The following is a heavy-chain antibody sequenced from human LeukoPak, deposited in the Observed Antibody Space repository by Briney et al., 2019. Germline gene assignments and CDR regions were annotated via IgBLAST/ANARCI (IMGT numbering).Heavy chain of an antibody. D-gene: IGHD3-3*01. J-gene: IGHJ6*02. CDR1: GYTFTSYD. Sequence: ASVKVSCKASGYTFTSYDINWVQQATGQGLEWMGWMNPNSGNTGYAQKFQGRVTMTRNTSISTAYMELSSLRSEDTAVYYCAGGPPHWYYDFWSGHPANTRTHAYYYYYGMDVWGQGTTVTVSS. V-gene: IGHV1-8*01. CDR2: MNPNSGNT. CDR3: AGGPPHWYYDFWSGHPANTRTHAYYYYYGMDV.